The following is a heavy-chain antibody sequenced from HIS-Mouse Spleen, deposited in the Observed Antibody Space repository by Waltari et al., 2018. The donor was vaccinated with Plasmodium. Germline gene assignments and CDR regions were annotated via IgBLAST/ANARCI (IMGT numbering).Heavy chain of an antibody. J-gene: IGHJ4*02. Sequence: QVQLQESGPGLVKPSETLSLTCTVSGGSISSYYWSWIRQPPGKGLAWIVYIYYSGRTNYNPSLKSRVTISVDTSKNQFSLKLSSVTAADTAVYYCARLRYSYGYFDYWGQGTLVTVSS. CDR1: GGSISSYY. CDR2: IYYSGRT. D-gene: IGHD5-18*01. V-gene: IGHV4-59*08. CDR3: ARLRYSYGYFDY.